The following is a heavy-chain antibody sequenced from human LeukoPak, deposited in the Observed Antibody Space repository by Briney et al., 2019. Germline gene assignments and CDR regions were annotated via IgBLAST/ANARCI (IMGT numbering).Heavy chain of an antibody. Sequence: QPGGSLGLSCAASGFSFTTYWMSWVRQAPGKGLEWVANIKQDGTEKYYVDSVKGRFTISRDNAKNSLYLQMNSLRVEDTAVYYCAKLAKYFYGSETYYFFEHWGQGTPVTASS. CDR2: IKQDGTEK. J-gene: IGHJ4*02. D-gene: IGHD3-10*01. CDR1: GFSFTTYW. CDR3: AKLAKYFYGSETYYFFEH. V-gene: IGHV3-7*01.